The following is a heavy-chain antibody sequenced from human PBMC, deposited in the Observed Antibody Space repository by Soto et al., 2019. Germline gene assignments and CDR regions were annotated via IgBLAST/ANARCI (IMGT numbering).Heavy chain of an antibody. D-gene: IGHD2-2*01. Sequence: GGSLRLSCAASGFTVNSNYMSWVRQTPGKGLEWVSVIYGGGSTYYADAVKGRFTISRDSSKNTLYLDMNSLRAEDTAVYYCAREIPAGSSLSYWGQGTLVTVSS. CDR2: IYGGGST. CDR3: AREIPAGSSLSY. CDR1: GFTVNSNY. J-gene: IGHJ4*02. V-gene: IGHV3-66*01.